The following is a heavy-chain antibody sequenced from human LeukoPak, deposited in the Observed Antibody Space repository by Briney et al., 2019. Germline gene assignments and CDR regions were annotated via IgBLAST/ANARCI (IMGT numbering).Heavy chain of an antibody. Sequence: GGSLRLSCAASGFTFSTYVVIWVRQAPGKGLEWVSGISGSGDNTYYADSVKGRFTVSRDNSKNTLYLQMNSLRAEDTAIYYCAKGSGYDTDFDYWGQGTLVTVSS. CDR2: ISGSGDNT. D-gene: IGHD3-9*01. J-gene: IGHJ4*01. V-gene: IGHV3-23*01. CDR3: AKGSGYDTDFDY. CDR1: GFTFSTYV.